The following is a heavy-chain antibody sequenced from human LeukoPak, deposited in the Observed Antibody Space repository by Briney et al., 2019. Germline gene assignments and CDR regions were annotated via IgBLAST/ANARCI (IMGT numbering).Heavy chain of an antibody. D-gene: IGHD5-18*01. CDR2: INPSGGST. CDR1: GYTFTSYY. V-gene: IGHV1-46*01. J-gene: IGHJ6*01. CDR3: ARFPNTAMVMGLEYYYYGMDV. Sequence: ASVKVSCKASGYTFTSYYIHWVRQAPGQGLEWVGIINPSGGSTSYAQKFQGRVTMTRDTSTSTVYMELSSLRSEDTAVYYCARFPNTAMVMGLEYYYYGMDVWGQGTTVTVSS.